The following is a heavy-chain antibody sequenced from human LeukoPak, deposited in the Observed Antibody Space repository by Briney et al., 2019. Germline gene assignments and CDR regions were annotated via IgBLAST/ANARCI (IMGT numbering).Heavy chain of an antibody. Sequence: GGSLRLSCAASGFTFSSYAMHWVRQAPGKGLEYVSAISSNGGSTYYANSVKGRFTISSDNSKNTLYLQMGSLRAEDMAVYYCARDESGSGWYVGLFDYWGQGTLVTVSS. J-gene: IGHJ4*02. CDR1: GFTFSSYA. CDR2: ISSNGGST. CDR3: ARDESGSGWYVGLFDY. V-gene: IGHV3-64*01. D-gene: IGHD6-19*01.